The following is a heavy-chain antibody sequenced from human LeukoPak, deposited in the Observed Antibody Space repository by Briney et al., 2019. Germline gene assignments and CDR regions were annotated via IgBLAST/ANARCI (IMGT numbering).Heavy chain of an antibody. CDR1: GGSIHGHY. CDR3: ARHGPDSSGWALHYLDY. J-gene: IGHJ4*02. Sequence: PSETLSLTCTVSGGSIHGHYWSWIRQPPGKGLEWIGYVYYSGSTDNNPSFKSRATISVDTSKNQFSLKLISVTAADPAVYYCARHGPDSSGWALHYLDYWGQGTLVTVSS. CDR2: VYYSGST. V-gene: IGHV4-59*08. D-gene: IGHD3-22*01.